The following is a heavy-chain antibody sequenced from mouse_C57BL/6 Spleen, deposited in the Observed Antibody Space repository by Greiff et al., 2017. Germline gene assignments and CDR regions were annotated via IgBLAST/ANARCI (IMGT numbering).Heavy chain of an antibody. V-gene: IGHV14-3*01. D-gene: IGHD1-1*01. CDR1: GFNIKNTY. CDR3: ARRYYGSSLYWYFDV. Sequence: VQLQQSVAELVRPGASVKLSCTASGFNIKNTYMHWVKQRPEQGLEWIGRIDPANGNTKYAPKFQGKVTITADTSSNTAYLQLSSLTSEDTAIYYCARRYYGSSLYWYFDVWGTGTTVTVSS. CDR2: IDPANGNT. J-gene: IGHJ1*03.